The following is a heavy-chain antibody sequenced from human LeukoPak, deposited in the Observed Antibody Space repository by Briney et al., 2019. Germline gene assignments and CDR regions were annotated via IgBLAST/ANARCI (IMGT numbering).Heavy chain of an antibody. J-gene: IGHJ4*02. V-gene: IGHV3-13*01. CDR1: GFTFSEYD. D-gene: IGHD1-1*01. Sequence: PGGSLRLSCAASGFTFSEYDMHWVRQATGKGLEWVSALGTAGDTYYTGSVKGRFTISRENAKNSLYLQMNSLRAGDTAVYYCARVAKERVGGVYYFDYWGQGTLVTVSS. CDR2: LGTAGDT. CDR3: ARVAKERVGGVYYFDY.